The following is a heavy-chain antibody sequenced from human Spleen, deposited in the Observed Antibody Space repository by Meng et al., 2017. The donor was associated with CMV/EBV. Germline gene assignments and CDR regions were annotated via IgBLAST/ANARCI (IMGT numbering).Heavy chain of an antibody. CDR3: TTVIGQYHQDY. CDR2: IKSKSDGEET. D-gene: IGHD2-2*01. CDR1: GITFSDAW. V-gene: IGHV3-15*05. Sequence: GGSLRLSCAASGITFSDAWMSWVRQAPGKGLEWVGRIKSKSDGEETSYAARVKGRFTISRDDSRNTVYLQMNSLTTEDTALYYCTTVIGQYHQDYWGQGTLVTVS. J-gene: IGHJ4*02.